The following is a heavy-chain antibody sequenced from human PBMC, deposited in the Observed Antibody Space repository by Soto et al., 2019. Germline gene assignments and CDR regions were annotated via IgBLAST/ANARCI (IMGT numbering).Heavy chain of an antibody. J-gene: IGHJ4*02. D-gene: IGHD2-2*01. Sequence: GGSLRLSCAASGFTFSSYGMHWVRQAPGKGLEWVAVIWYDGSNKYYADSVKGRFTISRDNSKNTLYLQMNSLRAEDTAVYYCAREPPYPSYCCSTSCYGDYFDYWGQGTLVTVSS. V-gene: IGHV3-33*01. CDR2: IWYDGSNK. CDR1: GFTFSSYG. CDR3: AREPPYPSYCCSTSCYGDYFDY.